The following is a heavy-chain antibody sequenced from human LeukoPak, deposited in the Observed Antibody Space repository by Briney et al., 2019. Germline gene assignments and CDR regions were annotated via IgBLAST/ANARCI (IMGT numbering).Heavy chain of an antibody. V-gene: IGHV3-30*18. D-gene: IGHD6-19*01. CDR1: GFTFTTYG. Sequence: PGGSLRLSCAASGFTFTTYGLHWVRQAPGKGLEWVAAIASNGGSEYYADSVKGRFTISRDNAKNSLYLQMNSLRAEDTAVYYCAKINSIAVAAPYYFDYWGQGTLVTVSS. CDR3: AKINSIAVAAPYYFDY. J-gene: IGHJ4*02. CDR2: IASNGGSE.